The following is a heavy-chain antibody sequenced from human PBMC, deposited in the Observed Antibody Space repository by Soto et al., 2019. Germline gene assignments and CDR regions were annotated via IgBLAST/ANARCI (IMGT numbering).Heavy chain of an antibody. CDR3: ARKGRTTNLPYNYYGLDV. J-gene: IGHJ6*02. V-gene: IGHV4-38-2*01. D-gene: IGHD1-1*01. Sequence: SETLSLTCAVSGYSINSGYFWGWIRQPPGKGLEWIGSIYHSGASYYNPSLKSRATISLDTSKNQFSLKLSSVTAADTAIYYCARKGRTTNLPYNYYGLDVWGQGTTVTVSS. CDR2: IYHSGAS. CDR1: GYSINSGYF.